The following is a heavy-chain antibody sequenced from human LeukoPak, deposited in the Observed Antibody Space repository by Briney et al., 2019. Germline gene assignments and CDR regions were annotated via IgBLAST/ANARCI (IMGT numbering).Heavy chain of an antibody. CDR3: ARDRSYYSNHYGMDV. CDR2: IKQDGSEK. J-gene: IGHJ6*02. Sequence: GGSLRLSCAVSGFTFSAYWMSWVRQAPGKGLEWVANIKQDGSEKYYVDSVKGRFTISRDNAKNSLYLQMNSLRAEDTAVYYCARDRSYYSNHYGMDVWGQGTTVTVSS. V-gene: IGHV3-7*01. CDR1: GFTFSAYW. D-gene: IGHD4-11*01.